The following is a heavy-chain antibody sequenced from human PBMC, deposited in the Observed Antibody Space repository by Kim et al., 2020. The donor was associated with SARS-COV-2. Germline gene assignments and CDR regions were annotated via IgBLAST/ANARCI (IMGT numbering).Heavy chain of an antibody. J-gene: IGHJ3*02. D-gene: IGHD2-2*02. V-gene: IGHV1-18*04. CDR1: GYTFTSYG. CDR3: ARGWSSTSCYKRYAFDI. CDR2: ISACNGNT. Sequence: ASVKVSCKASGYTFTSYGISWVRQAPGQGLEWMGWISACNGNTNYAQKLQGRVTMTTDTSTSTAYMELRSLRSDDTAVYYCARGWSSTSCYKRYAFDIWGQGTMVTVSS.